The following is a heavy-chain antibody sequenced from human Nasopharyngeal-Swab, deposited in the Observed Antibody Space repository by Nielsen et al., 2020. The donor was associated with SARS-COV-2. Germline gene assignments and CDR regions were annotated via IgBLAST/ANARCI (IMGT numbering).Heavy chain of an antibody. J-gene: IGHJ5*02. D-gene: IGHD3-3*01. V-gene: IGHV2-5*02. Sequence: CIRQPPFPSLSFLSLIYWDDDKRYSPSLKSRLTITKDTSKNQVVLTMTNMDPVDTATYYCAHLGRYYDFWSGYYNNWFDPWGQGTLVTVSS. CDR3: AHLGRYYDFWSGYYNNWFDP. CDR2: IYWDDDK.